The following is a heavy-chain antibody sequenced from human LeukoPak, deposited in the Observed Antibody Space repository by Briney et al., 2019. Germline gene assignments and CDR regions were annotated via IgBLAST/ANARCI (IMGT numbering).Heavy chain of an antibody. Sequence: ASVKVSCKASGYTFTGYYMHWVRQAPGQGLEWMGRINPNSGGTNYAQKFQGRVTMTRDTSISTAYMELSRLRSDDTAVYYCARAYCGGDCYHNNWFDPWGLGTLVTVSS. V-gene: IGHV1-2*06. CDR1: GYTFTGYY. D-gene: IGHD2-21*02. J-gene: IGHJ5*02. CDR3: ARAYCGGDCYHNNWFDP. CDR2: INPNSGGT.